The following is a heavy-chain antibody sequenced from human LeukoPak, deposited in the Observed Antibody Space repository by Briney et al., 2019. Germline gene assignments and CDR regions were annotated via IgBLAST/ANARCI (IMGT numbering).Heavy chain of an antibody. D-gene: IGHD3-22*01. CDR1: GGSISSSSYY. CDR3: ASPGGSGYYSY. CDR2: IYYSGST. Sequence: PSETLSLTCTVSGGSISSSSYYWGWIRQPPGKGLEWIGSIYYSGSTYYNPSLKSRVTISVDTSKNQFSLKLSSVTAADTAVYYCASPGGSGYYSYWGQGTLVTVSS. V-gene: IGHV4-39*01. J-gene: IGHJ4*02.